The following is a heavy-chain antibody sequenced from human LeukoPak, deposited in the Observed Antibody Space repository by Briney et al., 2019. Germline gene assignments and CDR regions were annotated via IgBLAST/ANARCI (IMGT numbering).Heavy chain of an antibody. Sequence: GGSLRLSCAASGFIFGDYWMTWVRQAPGKGLEWVANIKQDGSEEHYVDSVKGRFTISRDNARNSLSVQMNSLRVEDTALYYCARGARGTSSGYSWFDHWGRGTLVTVSS. CDR1: GFIFGDYW. CDR2: IKQDGSEE. CDR3: ARGARGTSSGYSWFDH. J-gene: IGHJ5*02. V-gene: IGHV3-7*01. D-gene: IGHD3-22*01.